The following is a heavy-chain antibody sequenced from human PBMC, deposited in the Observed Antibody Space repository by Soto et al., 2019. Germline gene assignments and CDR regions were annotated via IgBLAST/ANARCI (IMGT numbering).Heavy chain of an antibody. CDR2: IYYSGST. J-gene: IGHJ3*02. Sequence: SETLSLTCTVSGGSISSSSYYWGWIRQPPGKGLEWIGSIYYSGSTYYNPSLKSRVTISVDTSKNQFSLKLSSVTAADTAVYYCARLIVVVAANYPAFDIWGQGTMVTVSS. CDR3: ARLIVVVAANYPAFDI. CDR1: GGSISSSSYY. V-gene: IGHV4-39*01. D-gene: IGHD2-15*01.